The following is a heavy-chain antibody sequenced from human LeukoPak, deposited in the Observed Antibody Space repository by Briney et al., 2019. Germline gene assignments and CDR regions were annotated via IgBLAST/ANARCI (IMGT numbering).Heavy chain of an antibody. V-gene: IGHV1-69*04. CDR3: ARDTAAAGTLGI. Sequence: SVKVSCKASGGTFSSYAISWVRQAPGQGLEWMGRIIPILGIANYVQKFQGRVTITADKSTSTAYMELSSLRSEDTAVYYCARDTAAAGTLGIWGQGTMVTVSS. J-gene: IGHJ3*02. CDR1: GGTFSSYA. CDR2: IIPILGIA. D-gene: IGHD6-13*01.